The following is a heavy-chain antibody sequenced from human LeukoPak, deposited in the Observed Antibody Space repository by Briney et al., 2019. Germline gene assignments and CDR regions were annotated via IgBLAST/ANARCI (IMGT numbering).Heavy chain of an antibody. CDR3: TRVNYDFWSASYYYNYYYMDV. Sequence: PGGSLRLSCAASGFTFHTYWMTWVRQAPGKGLEWVASIKLDGSEKYYVDSVKGRFTISRDNTKNSLYLQMNSLRAEDTAVYYCTRVNYDFWSASYYYNYYYMDVWGKGTTVTVSS. CDR2: IKLDGSEK. D-gene: IGHD3-3*01. V-gene: IGHV3-7*04. CDR1: GFTFHTYW. J-gene: IGHJ6*03.